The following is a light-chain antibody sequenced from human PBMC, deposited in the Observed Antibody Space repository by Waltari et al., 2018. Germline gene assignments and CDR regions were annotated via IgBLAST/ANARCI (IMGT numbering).Light chain of an antibody. CDR2: GTS. J-gene: IGKJ1*01. CDR3: QQYDHWPWT. CDR1: QSVRST. Sequence: DIVMTQSPATLSPSPGESATLSCRASQSVRSTFAWFQQKPGQPPRLLIYGTSTRATGIPARFSGSGSGTEFSLTISSLQPEDFATYYCQQYDHWPWTFGQGTRVEAK. V-gene: IGKV3D-15*01.